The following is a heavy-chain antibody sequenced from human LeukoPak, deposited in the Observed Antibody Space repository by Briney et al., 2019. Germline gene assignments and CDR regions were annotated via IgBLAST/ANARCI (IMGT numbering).Heavy chain of an antibody. J-gene: IGHJ4*02. V-gene: IGHV1-2*02. CDR2: INPNSGGT. CDR1: GYTFTGYF. Sequence: ASVKVSCKASGYTFTGYFIHWVRQAPGQGLERMGWINPNSGGTNSTQKFQGRVSMTRATSINSAYMELSRLRSDDTAVYYCATLDPLDYWGQGTLVTVSS. CDR3: ATLDPLDY.